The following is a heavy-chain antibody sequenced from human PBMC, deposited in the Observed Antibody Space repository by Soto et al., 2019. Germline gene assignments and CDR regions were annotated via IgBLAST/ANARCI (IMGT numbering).Heavy chain of an antibody. CDR3: AISLSGNSGYSGY. D-gene: IGHD5-12*01. CDR2: ISSSGSDT. Sequence: QVQLVESGGGLVKPGGCLRLSCAASGFTFSDYYMRWIRQAPGKGLEWVSYISSSGSDTNYAGSVKGRFTVSRDNANNSMYLQMNNRRAEGRAVYYCAISLSGNSGYSGYWGQGTLVTVSS. J-gene: IGHJ4*02. V-gene: IGHV3-11*05. CDR1: GFTFSDYY.